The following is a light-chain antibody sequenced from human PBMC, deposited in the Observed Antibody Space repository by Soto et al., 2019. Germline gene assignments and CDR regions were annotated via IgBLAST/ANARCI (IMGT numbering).Light chain of an antibody. CDR1: SRNVGGFNY. CDR2: DVS. Sequence: QSVLTQPASVSGSPGQSIAISCTGTSRNVGGFNYVSWYQQHPGKAPKLMIYDVSNRPSGVSNRFSGSKSGNTASLTISGLQAEDEADYYCSSYTSNNTLVFGGGTKVTVL. CDR3: SSYTSNNTLV. V-gene: IGLV2-14*03. J-gene: IGLJ2*01.